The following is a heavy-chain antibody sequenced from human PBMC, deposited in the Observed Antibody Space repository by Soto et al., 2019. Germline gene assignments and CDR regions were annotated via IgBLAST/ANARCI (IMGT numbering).Heavy chain of an antibody. Sequence: EVQLVESGGGLVQPGGSLRLSSAASGFTFSNYWMHWVRQAPGKGLAWVARIDHDGSTDYAGSVRGRFTVSRDNAENMLYLQMNSLRDDDTALYYCVRDSHGDYWGQGTLVTVSS. CDR3: VRDSHGDY. V-gene: IGHV3-74*01. CDR2: IDHDGST. CDR1: GFTFSNYW. J-gene: IGHJ4*02.